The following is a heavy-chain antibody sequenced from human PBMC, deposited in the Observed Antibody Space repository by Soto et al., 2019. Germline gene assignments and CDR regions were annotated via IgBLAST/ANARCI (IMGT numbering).Heavy chain of an antibody. Sequence: PGGSLRLSCAASGFTFSSYAMHWVRQAPGKGLEWAAVISYDGSNKYYADSVKGRFTISRDNSKNTLYLQMNSLRAEDTAVYYGSKDGSRSPRFELWGQGTLVTVAS. J-gene: IGHJ5*02. CDR2: ISYDGSNK. V-gene: IGHV3-30-3*01. D-gene: IGHD6-13*01. CDR1: GFTFSSYA. CDR3: SKDGSRSPRFEL.